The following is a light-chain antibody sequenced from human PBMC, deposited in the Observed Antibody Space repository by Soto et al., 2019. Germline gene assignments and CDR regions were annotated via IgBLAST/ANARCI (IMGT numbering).Light chain of an antibody. CDR3: QETHKEPWT. V-gene: IGKV1-39*01. CDR1: QSVSFY. J-gene: IGKJ1*01. CDR2: GAS. Sequence: DVRLTQSPSSLSASVGDRVTITCRANQSVSFYLNWYQQRPGRAPKLLIYGASNLLSGVPSRFSASRSVTDFTLVISSLQADDFATYYCQETHKEPWTFGQGTKVDIK.